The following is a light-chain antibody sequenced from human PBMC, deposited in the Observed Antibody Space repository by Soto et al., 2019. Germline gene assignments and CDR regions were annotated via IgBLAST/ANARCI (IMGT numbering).Light chain of an antibody. CDR2: SAS. CDR3: QQLSNYRLT. J-gene: IGKJ3*01. Sequence: DIQLTQSPSFLSASEGDRVTITCRASQGISNHLAWYQQKPGKAPKLLIDSASTLQSGVPSRFSGSGSGTEFALTISSWQPEDFASYYCQQLSNYRLTLGPGTKVDIK. CDR1: QGISNH. V-gene: IGKV1-9*01.